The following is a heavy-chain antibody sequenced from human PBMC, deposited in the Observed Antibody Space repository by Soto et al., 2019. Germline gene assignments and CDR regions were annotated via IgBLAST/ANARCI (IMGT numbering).Heavy chain of an antibody. Sequence: PSETLSLTCAVYGGSFSGYFWNWIRQSPGKGLEWIGEINHSGSTNYNASLKSRVTISVDRSKKQFSLKLRSVTAADTAVYYCARARVAVAGTLDYWGQGTLVTVSS. J-gene: IGHJ4*02. CDR3: ARARVAVAGTLDY. CDR1: GGSFSGYF. D-gene: IGHD6-19*01. CDR2: INHSGST. V-gene: IGHV4-34*01.